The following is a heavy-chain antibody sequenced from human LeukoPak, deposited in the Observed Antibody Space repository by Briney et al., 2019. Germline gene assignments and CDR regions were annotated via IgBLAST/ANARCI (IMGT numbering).Heavy chain of an antibody. J-gene: IGHJ4*02. CDR1: GYTFTGYY. CDR2: INPNSGGT. Sequence: GASVKVSCKASGYTFTGYYMHWVRQAPGQGLEWMGWINPNSGGTNYAQKFQGRVTMTRDTSISTAYMELSRLRSDDTAVYYCARDLSPTPRWTGTFDYWGQGTLVTVSS. D-gene: IGHD4-23*01. CDR3: ARDLSPTPRWTGTFDY. V-gene: IGHV1-2*02.